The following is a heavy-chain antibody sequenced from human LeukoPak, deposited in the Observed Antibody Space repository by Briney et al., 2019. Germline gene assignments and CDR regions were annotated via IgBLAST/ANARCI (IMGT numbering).Heavy chain of an antibody. J-gene: IGHJ4*02. Sequence: ASVKVSCKASGYTFTGYFMHWVRQAPAQGLEWMGWSNPNSGGTNYAQNFQGRVTMTRDTSISTAYMELSRLRSDDTAVYYCARALRAGTGPSDSDYWGQGTLVTVSS. CDR1: GYTFTGYF. CDR2: SNPNSGGT. CDR3: ARALRAGTGPSDSDY. V-gene: IGHV1-2*02. D-gene: IGHD6-19*01.